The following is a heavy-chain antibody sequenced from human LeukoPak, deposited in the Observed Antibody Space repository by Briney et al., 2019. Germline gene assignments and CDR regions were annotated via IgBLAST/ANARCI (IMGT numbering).Heavy chain of an antibody. CDR3: ARELQAGDYGWGSFLDAFDI. D-gene: IGHD3-16*01. Sequence: GASVRVSCKASGYTFTSYDINWVRQATGQGLEWMGWMNPDTRNTGYAQKFQGRLTMTRNTSISTAYMELSSLRSEDAAVYYCARELQAGDYGWGSFLDAFDIWGQGTMVAVSP. J-gene: IGHJ3*02. CDR1: GYTFTSYD. V-gene: IGHV1-8*01. CDR2: MNPDTRNT.